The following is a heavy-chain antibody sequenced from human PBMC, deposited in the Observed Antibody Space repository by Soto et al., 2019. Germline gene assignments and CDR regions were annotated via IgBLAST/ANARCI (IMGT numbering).Heavy chain of an antibody. CDR3: AKDQASGQGSFDS. Sequence: SCKASGYTFTDYAMHWVRQAPDKGLEWVALISYDGSNQYYADSVKGRFTISRDNSKNTLFLQMSSLRADDTAVYYCAKDQASGQGSFDSWGQGTLVTVSS. CDR1: GYTFTDYA. J-gene: IGHJ4*02. CDR2: ISYDGSNQ. V-gene: IGHV3-30*18.